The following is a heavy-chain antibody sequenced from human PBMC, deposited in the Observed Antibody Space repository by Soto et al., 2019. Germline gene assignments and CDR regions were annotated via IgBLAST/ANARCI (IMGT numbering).Heavy chain of an antibody. CDR1: GYTFTGYY. CDR2: INPNSGGT. V-gene: IGHV1-2*04. CDR3: ARGPFRAAAGPVDY. D-gene: IGHD6-13*01. Sequence: QVQLVQSGAEVTKPGASVTVSCKASGYTFTGYYMHWVRQAPGQGLEWMGWINPNSGGTNYAQKFEGWVTRTGDTPISRAYMELSRLRSDDTAVYYCARGPFRAAAGPVDYWGQGTLVTVSS. J-gene: IGHJ4*02.